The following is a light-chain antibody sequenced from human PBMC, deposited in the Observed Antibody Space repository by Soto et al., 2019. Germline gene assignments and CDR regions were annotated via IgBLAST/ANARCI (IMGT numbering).Light chain of an antibody. V-gene: IGLV1-51*01. CDR2: DND. CDR3: ATWDTGLSAGV. CDR1: NSNIGSST. J-gene: IGLJ1*01. Sequence: QSVLTQPPSVSGTPGQTVTISCSGSNSNIGSSTVNWYQQLPGTAPKLLISDNDKRPSGIPDRFSGSRSGTSATLGITGLQTEDEADYYCATWDTGLSAGVFGTGTKLTVL.